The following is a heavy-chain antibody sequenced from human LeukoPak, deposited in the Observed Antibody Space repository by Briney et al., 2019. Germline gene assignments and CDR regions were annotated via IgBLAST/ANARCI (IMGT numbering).Heavy chain of an antibody. CDR2: IGNSGTTI. V-gene: IGHV3-11*01. CDR3: AKDMVAAASIGTNWFDP. Sequence: GGSLRLSCAASGFTFSDYYMSWIRQAPGKGLEWVSCIGNSGTTIYYADSVKGRFTISRDNAKNSLYLQMNSLRAEDTALYYCAKDMVAAASIGTNWFDPWGQGTLVTVSS. CDR1: GFTFSDYY. J-gene: IGHJ5*02. D-gene: IGHD6-13*01.